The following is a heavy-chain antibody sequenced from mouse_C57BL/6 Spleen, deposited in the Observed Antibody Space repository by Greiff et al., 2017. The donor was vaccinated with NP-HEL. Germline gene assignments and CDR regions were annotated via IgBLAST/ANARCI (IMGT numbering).Heavy chain of an antibody. CDR1: GYTFTSYW. D-gene: IGHD2-3*01. J-gene: IGHJ2*01. V-gene: IGHV1-64*01. Sequence: QVQLQQPGAELVKPGASVKLSCKASGYTFTSYWMHWVKQRPGQGLEWIGMIHPNSGSTNYNEKFKSKATLTVDKSSSTAYMQLSSLTSEDSAVYYCARASIDDGYSRCYYFDYWGQGTTLTVSS. CDR2: IHPNSGST. CDR3: ARASIDDGYSRCYYFDY.